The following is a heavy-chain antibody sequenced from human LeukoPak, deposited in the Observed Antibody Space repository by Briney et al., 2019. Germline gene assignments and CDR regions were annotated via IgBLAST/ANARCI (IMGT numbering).Heavy chain of an antibody. D-gene: IGHD5-12*01. CDR2: INPNSGGT. Sequence: SVKVSCKASGYTFTGYYMHWVRQAPGQGLEWMGWINPNSGGTNYAQKFQGWVTMTRDTSISTAYMELSRLRSDDTAVYYCARGLKGGYSGYDKYYFDYWGQGTLVTVSS. V-gene: IGHV1-2*04. J-gene: IGHJ4*02. CDR1: GYTFTGYY. CDR3: ARGLKGGYSGYDKYYFDY.